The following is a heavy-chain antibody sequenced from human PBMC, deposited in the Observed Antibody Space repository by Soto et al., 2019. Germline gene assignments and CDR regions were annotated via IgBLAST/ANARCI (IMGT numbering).Heavy chain of an antibody. Sequence: QVQLQESGPGLVEPSETLSLTCTVSGGSISSYYWTWIRQPPGKGLEWIACVYYSGSTNYNPALERRATIAVDTSKKQFSLGLSSVTAADTAVYYCARSLTTYYDFWTGHPTYMDAWGSGTAVTVSS. J-gene: IGHJ6*03. V-gene: IGHV4-59*01. CDR3: ARSLTTYYDFWTGHPTYMDA. CDR2: VYYSGST. D-gene: IGHD3-3*01. CDR1: GGSISSYY.